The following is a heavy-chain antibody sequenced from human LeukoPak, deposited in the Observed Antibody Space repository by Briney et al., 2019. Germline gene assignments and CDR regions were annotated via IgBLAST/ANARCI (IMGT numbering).Heavy chain of an antibody. CDR1: GFTFSNAW. CDR2: IKSKTDGGTT. Sequence: PGGSLRPSCAASGFTFSNAWMSWVRQAPGKGLEWVGRIKSKTDGGTTDYAAPVKGRFTISRDDSKNTLYLQMNSLKTEDTAVYYCAREVLDSSSWEYYFDYWGQGTLVTVSS. J-gene: IGHJ4*02. V-gene: IGHV3-15*01. CDR3: AREVLDSSSWEYYFDY. D-gene: IGHD6-13*01.